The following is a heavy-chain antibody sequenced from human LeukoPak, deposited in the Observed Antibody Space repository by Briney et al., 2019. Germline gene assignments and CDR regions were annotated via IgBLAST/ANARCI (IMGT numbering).Heavy chain of an antibody. D-gene: IGHD1-26*01. J-gene: IGHJ4*02. Sequence: SETLSLTCAVYGGSFSGYYWSWNRQPPGKGLEWIGEINHSGSTNYNPSLKSRVIISVDTSKNQFSLKLSSVTAADTAVYYCARAPPLWRSYRYWGQGTLATVSS. CDR3: ARAPPLWRSYRY. V-gene: IGHV4-34*01. CDR2: INHSGST. CDR1: GGSFSGYY.